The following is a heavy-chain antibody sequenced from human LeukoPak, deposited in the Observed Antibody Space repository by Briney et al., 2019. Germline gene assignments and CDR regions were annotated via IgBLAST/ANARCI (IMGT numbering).Heavy chain of an antibody. CDR1: GGSISSYY. D-gene: IGHD4-17*01. CDR2: IYYSGST. Sequence: SETLSLTCTVSGGSISSYYWSWIRRTPGKGREWMGYIYYSGSTNYTPSLKSRVTISVDTSKNQFSLKLSSVTAADTAVYYCARVSYGDYGFPGWYFDYWGQGTLVTVSS. J-gene: IGHJ4*02. CDR3: ARVSYGDYGFPGWYFDY. V-gene: IGHV4-59*01.